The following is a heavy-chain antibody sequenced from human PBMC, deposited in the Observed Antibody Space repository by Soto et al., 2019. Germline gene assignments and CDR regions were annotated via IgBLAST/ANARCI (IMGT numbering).Heavy chain of an antibody. V-gene: IGHV4-59*08. Sequence: SETLSLTCTVSGDSLSFYFWSWIRQPPGKGLEWIGHVYDSGSANYNPSLNSRVTISVDTSKSQFSLRLRSVTAADTAIYYCARHYAPSGEYFNFFDPWGQGTLVTVSS. CDR2: VYDSGSA. CDR1: GDSLSFYF. D-gene: IGHD1-26*01. CDR3: ARHYAPSGEYFNFFDP. J-gene: IGHJ5*02.